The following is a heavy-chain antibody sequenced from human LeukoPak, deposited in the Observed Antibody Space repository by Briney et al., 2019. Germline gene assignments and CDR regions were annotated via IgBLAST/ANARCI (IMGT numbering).Heavy chain of an antibody. J-gene: IGHJ4*02. Sequence: EASVKVSCKASGYTFTGHYMHWVRQAPGQGLEWMGWINPNSGGTNYAQKFQGRVTMTRDTSISTAYMELSRLRSDDTAVYYCAREVGGYYTYYFDYWGQGTLVTVSS. CDR1: GYTFTGHY. CDR3: AREVGGYYTYYFDY. V-gene: IGHV1-2*02. D-gene: IGHD3-3*01. CDR2: INPNSGGT.